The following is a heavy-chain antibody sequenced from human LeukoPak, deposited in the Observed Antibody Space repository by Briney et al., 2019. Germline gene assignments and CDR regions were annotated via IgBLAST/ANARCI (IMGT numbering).Heavy chain of an antibody. J-gene: IGHJ5*02. V-gene: IGHV3-21*01. CDR1: GFTFNSYS. Sequence: GGSLRLSCAASGFTFNSYSMNWVRQAPGKGLEWVSSISSSSSYIYYADSVKGRFTISRDNAKNSLYLQMNSLRAEDTAVYYCASYCSSTSCYNWFDPWGQGTLVTVSS. CDR2: ISSSSSYI. D-gene: IGHD2-2*01. CDR3: ASYCSSTSCYNWFDP.